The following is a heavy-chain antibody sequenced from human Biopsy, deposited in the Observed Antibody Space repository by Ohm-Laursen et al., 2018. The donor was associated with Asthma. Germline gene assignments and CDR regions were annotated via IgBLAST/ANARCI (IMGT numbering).Heavy chain of an antibody. D-gene: IGHD3-3*01. CDR3: AWPDMVASIFRV. Sequence: SSVKVSCKASGYTFTSYALHWVRQAPGLRPEWMGRSNAGYGNTKYSQKFQGRLTITRDTSASTVYMELSALTSEDTAVYFCAWPDMVASIFRVWDQGTLVTVSS. CDR2: SNAGYGNT. CDR1: GYTFTSYA. J-gene: IGHJ4*02. V-gene: IGHV1-3*01.